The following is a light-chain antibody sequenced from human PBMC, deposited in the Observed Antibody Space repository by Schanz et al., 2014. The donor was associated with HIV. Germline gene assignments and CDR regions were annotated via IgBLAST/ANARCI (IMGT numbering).Light chain of an antibody. V-gene: IGLV1-40*01. Sequence: QSVLTQPPSVSGAPGQRVTISCTGSGSIHWYQQLPGTAPKLLIFYNSGRPSGVPDRFSASKSSTSASLTITGLQAEDEADYYCQSFDSSLDGSVFGGGTKLTVL. CDR3: QSFDSSLDGSV. CDR1: GS. J-gene: IGLJ3*02. CDR2: YNS.